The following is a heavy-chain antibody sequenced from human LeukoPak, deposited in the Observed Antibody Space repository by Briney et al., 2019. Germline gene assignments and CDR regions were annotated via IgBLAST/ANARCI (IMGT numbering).Heavy chain of an antibody. V-gene: IGHV4-39*01. CDR2: IYDSGNT. J-gene: IGHJ4*02. Sequence: SETLSLPCSLSSHFIRIRSYHGRWIPKPPAKGLDRIENIYDSGNTYNYPSLKSRVTITVNTSKNQLSLKLTSGIAADAAVYYCAMHTVIASSWSRDSWGQGNRVTVSA. CDR3: AMHTVIASSWSRDS. D-gene: IGHD6-13*01. CDR1: SHFIRIRSYH.